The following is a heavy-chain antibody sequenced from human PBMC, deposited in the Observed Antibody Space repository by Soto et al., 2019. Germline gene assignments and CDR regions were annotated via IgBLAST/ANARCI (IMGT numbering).Heavy chain of an antibody. CDR3: ARDLYSSSAWAFEY. CDR2: ISSSSSYI. D-gene: IGHD6-6*01. J-gene: IGHJ4*01. CDR1: GFTFSSYS. Sequence: EVQLVESGGGLVKPGGSLRLSCAASGFTFSSYSMNWVRQAPGKGLEWVSSISSSSSYIYYAGSVKGRFTTSRDNAKKSLYLQITSLRAEDTAVYYCARDLYSSSAWAFEYWGQGTLVTVSS. V-gene: IGHV3-21*01.